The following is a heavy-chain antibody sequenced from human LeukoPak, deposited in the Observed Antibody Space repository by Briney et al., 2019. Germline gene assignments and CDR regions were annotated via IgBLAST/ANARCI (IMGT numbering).Heavy chain of an antibody. CDR2: ISGSGDST. D-gene: IGHD2-2*01. CDR3: AKDSVVVPGLVDYFDY. V-gene: IGHV3-23*01. J-gene: IGHJ4*02. Sequence: GGSLRLSCATSGFTFSNYAMSWVRQAPGKGLEWVSGISGSGDSTNYAESVKGRFTISRDNSKNTLYLRMNSLRAEDTAVYYCAKDSVVVPGLVDYFDYWGQGTLVTVSS. CDR1: GFTFSNYA.